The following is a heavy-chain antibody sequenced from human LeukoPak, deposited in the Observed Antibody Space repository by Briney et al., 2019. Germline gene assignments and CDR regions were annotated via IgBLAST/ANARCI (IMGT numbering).Heavy chain of an antibody. CDR2: ISSSSSYI. D-gene: IGHD3-22*01. CDR3: ARVIKSSGYYSISPFYYYYYYMDV. CDR1: GFTFSSYS. V-gene: IGHV3-21*01. Sequence: PGGSLRLSCAASGFTFSSYSMNWVRQAPGKGLEWVSSISSSSSYIYYADSLKGRFTISRDNAKNSLYLQMNSLRAEDTAVYYCARVIKSSGYYSISPFYYYYYYMDVWGKGTTVTVSS. J-gene: IGHJ6*03.